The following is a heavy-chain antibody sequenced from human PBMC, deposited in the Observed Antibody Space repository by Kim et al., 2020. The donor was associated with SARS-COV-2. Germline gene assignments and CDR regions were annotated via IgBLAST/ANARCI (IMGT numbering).Heavy chain of an antibody. CDR1: GFTFSNYA. CDR2: IINSGGST. V-gene: IGHV3-23*01. CDR3: AKNSGGYSYGYGS. J-gene: IGHJ5*02. Sequence: GGSLRLSCAASGFTFSNYAMTWVRQAPGKGLEWVSNIINSGGSTFYADSVKGRFTISRDNSKNTLYLQMNSLRAEDTAVYYCAKNSGGYSYGYGSWGQGTLVTVSS. D-gene: IGHD5-18*01.